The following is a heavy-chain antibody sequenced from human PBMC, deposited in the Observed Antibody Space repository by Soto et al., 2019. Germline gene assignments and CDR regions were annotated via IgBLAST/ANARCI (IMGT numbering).Heavy chain of an antibody. D-gene: IGHD2-15*01. J-gene: IGHJ4*02. V-gene: IGHV3-13*04. CDR1: GFTFSKFD. CDR3: ARGQEVGARFFDS. Sequence: GGSLRLSCEASGFTFSKFDMHWVRQPTGKGLEWVSTIGISGDTYYAVSVKGRFTISRDNAKNSLSLQMNSLRAGDTALYFCARGQEVGARFFDSWGQGTQVTVSS. CDR2: IGISGDT.